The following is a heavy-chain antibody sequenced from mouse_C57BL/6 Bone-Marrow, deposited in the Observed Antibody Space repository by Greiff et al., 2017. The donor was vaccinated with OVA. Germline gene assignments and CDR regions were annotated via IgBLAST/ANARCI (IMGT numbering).Heavy chain of an antibody. D-gene: IGHD2-10*01. Sequence: VQLQQSGAELARPGASVKLSCKASGYTFTSYGISWVKQRTGQGLEWIGEIYPRSGNTYYNEKFKGKATLTADKSSSTAYMALRSLTSEDSAVYFCARAYYPGAYWGQGTLVTVSA. CDR3: ARAYYPGAY. CDR1: GYTFTSYG. J-gene: IGHJ3*01. V-gene: IGHV1-81*01. CDR2: IYPRSGNT.